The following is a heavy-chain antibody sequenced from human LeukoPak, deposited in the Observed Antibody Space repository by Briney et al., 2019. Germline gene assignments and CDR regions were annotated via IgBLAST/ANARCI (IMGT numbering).Heavy chain of an antibody. CDR1: GYTFTSYG. CDR3: ARAGYCSGGSYYSRWFDP. D-gene: IGHD2-15*01. V-gene: IGHV1-18*01. CDR2: ISAYNGNT. Sequence: ASVKVSCKASGYTFTSYGISWVRQAPGQGLEWMGWISAYNGNTNYAQKLQGRVTMTTDTSTSTAYMELRSLRSDDTAVYYCARAGYCSGGSYYSRWFDPWGQGTLVTVSS. J-gene: IGHJ5*02.